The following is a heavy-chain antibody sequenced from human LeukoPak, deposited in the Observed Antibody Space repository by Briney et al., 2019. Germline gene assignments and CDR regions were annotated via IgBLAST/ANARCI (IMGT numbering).Heavy chain of an antibody. CDR2: AYYSGST. CDR1: DGSISNYY. D-gene: IGHD6-19*01. CDR3: ARNSAVATSRSWFDP. J-gene: IGHJ5*02. Sequence: SSETLSLTCSVFDGSISNYYWSWIRQPPGKGLEWIGYAYYSGSTTYNPSLESRVTIYVDTSKNQFSLKLTAVTAADTAVYYCARNSAVATSRSWFDPWGQGTLVTVSS. V-gene: IGHV4-59*08.